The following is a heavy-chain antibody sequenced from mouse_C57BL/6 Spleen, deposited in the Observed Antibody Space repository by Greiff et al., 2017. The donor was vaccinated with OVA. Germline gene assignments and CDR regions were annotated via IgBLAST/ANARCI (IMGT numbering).Heavy chain of an antibody. V-gene: IGHV5-17*01. CDR3: ARNYRGYFDV. D-gene: IGHD2-14*01. J-gene: IGHJ1*03. CDR2: ISSGSSTV. Sequence: EVRLVESGGGLVRPGGSLKLSCAGSGFTFSDYGMHWVRQAPEKGLEWVGYISSGSSTVCYADTVKGRFTISRDNAKTTLFLQMTSLRSEDTAMYYCARNYRGYFDVWGTGTTVTVSS. CDR1: GFTFSDYG.